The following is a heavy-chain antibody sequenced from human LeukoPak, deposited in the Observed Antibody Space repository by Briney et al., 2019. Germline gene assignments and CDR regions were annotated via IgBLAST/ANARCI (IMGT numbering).Heavy chain of an antibody. J-gene: IGHJ4*02. Sequence: ESGPTLVKPTQTLTLTCTFSGFSLSTSGVGVGWIRQPPGKALEWLALIYWNDDKRYSPSLKSRLTITKDTSKNQVVLTMTNMDPVDTATYYCARRRPGDIYDYWGQGTLVTVSS. CDR3: ARRRPGDIYDY. V-gene: IGHV2-5*01. D-gene: IGHD7-27*01. CDR2: IYWNDDK. CDR1: GFSLSTSGVG.